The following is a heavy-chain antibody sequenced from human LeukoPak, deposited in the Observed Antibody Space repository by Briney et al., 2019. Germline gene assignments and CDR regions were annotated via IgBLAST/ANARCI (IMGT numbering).Heavy chain of an antibody. V-gene: IGHV3-74*01. CDR3: ARPGDSSSWWSNDY. CDR2: INSDGSST. D-gene: IGHD6-13*01. J-gene: IGHJ4*02. Sequence: GGSLRLSCAASGFTFSSYWMHWVRQAPGKGLVWVSRINSDGSSTSYADSVKGRFAISRDNAKNTLYLQMNSLRAEDTAVYYCARPGDSSSWWSNDYWGQGTLVTVSS. CDR1: GFTFSSYW.